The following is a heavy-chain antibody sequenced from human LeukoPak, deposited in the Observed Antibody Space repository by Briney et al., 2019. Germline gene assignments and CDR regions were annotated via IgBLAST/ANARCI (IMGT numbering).Heavy chain of an antibody. D-gene: IGHD3-3*01. V-gene: IGHV5-51*01. Sequence: GESLKISCKGSGYSFTSYWIGWVRQMPGKGLEWMGIIYPGDSDTRYSPSFQGQVTISADKSISTAYLQWSSLKASDTAMYYCARRITIFGVVIALNDAFDIWGQGTMVTVSS. CDR1: GYSFTSYW. CDR3: ARRITIFGVVIALNDAFDI. CDR2: IYPGDSDT. J-gene: IGHJ3*02.